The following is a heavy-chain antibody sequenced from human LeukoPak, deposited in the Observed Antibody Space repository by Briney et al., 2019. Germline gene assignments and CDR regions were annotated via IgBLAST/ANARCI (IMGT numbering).Heavy chain of an antibody. CDR3: AKGLRWFGNFYFNFFDH. J-gene: IGHJ4*02. CDR1: GSSFTTYG. CDR2: ISYDGGKR. Sequence: HPGGSLRLSCSTSGSSFTTYGMHWVRQAPGKGLEWVAFISYDGGKRYFADSVKGRFSISRDNSASALFLDMDSLRTEDTAVYFCAKGLRWFGNFYFNFFDHWGQGILVTVSS. V-gene: IGHV3-30*18. D-gene: IGHD3-10*01.